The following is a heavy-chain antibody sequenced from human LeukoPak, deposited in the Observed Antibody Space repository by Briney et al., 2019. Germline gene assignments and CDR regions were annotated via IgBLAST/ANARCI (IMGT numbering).Heavy chain of an antibody. Sequence: PGGSLKLSCAASGFTFSGSAIHWVRQASGRGLEWVGRIRSKANSYATAYAASVRGRFAISRDDSKNTAYLQMNSLKIEDTAVYYCTRLGEYTSSSGNYWGQATLVTVSS. CDR2: IRSKANSYAT. J-gene: IGHJ4*01. V-gene: IGHV3-73*01. CDR3: TRLGEYTSSSGNY. CDR1: GFTFSGSA. D-gene: IGHD6-6*01.